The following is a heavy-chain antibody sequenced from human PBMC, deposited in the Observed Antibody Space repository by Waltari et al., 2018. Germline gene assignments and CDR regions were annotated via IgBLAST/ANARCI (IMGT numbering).Heavy chain of an antibody. CDR2: ISSAAGTT. J-gene: IGHJ4*02. CDR1: GFTFSSYE. Sequence: VQLVESGGGLVQPGGTLRLSCAASGFTFSSYEMNWVRQAPGEGLGWVSYISSAAGTTYYADSVKGRFTVSRDNAKNSLYLDMTGLRAEDTAIYYCVRALLYWGLGTLVTVPS. V-gene: IGHV3-48*03. CDR3: VRALLY.